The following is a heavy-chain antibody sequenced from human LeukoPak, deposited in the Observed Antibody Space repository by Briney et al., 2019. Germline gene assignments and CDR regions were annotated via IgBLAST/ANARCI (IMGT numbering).Heavy chain of an antibody. V-gene: IGHV3-11*06. CDR3: ARDTGRSRYYYGMDV. Sequence: GGSLRLSCVASGFTFSDFHMSWIRQAPGKGLEWVSYISGGSTYLDYADSVKGRFTLSRDNAKNSLYLQMNSLRAEDTAVYYCARDTGRSRYYYGMDVWGKGTTVTVS. CDR2: ISGGSTYL. D-gene: IGHD2-8*02. CDR1: GFTFSDFH. J-gene: IGHJ6*04.